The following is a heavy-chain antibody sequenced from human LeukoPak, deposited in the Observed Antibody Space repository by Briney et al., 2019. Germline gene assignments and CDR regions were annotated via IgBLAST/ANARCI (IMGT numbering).Heavy chain of an antibody. Sequence: SGTLSLTCAVSGGSISSSNWWSWVRQPPGKGLEWIGEIYHSGSTNYNPSLKSRVTISVDKSKTQFSLKLSSVTAADTAVYYCVGSGWPLYYFDYWGQGTLVTVSS. CDR2: IYHSGST. CDR3: VGSGWPLYYFDY. V-gene: IGHV4-4*02. J-gene: IGHJ4*02. CDR1: GGSISSSNW. D-gene: IGHD6-19*01.